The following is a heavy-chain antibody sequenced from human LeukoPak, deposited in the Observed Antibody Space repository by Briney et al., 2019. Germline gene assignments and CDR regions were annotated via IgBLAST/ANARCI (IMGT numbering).Heavy chain of an antibody. CDR1: GFTFSSYA. D-gene: IGHD3-3*01. Sequence: PGGSLRLSCAASGFTFSSYAMHWVRQAPGKGLEWVAVISYDGSSKYYADSVKGRFTISRDNSKNTLYLQMNSLRAEDTAVYYCARAPYYALLDVWGQGTTVTVSS. J-gene: IGHJ6*02. CDR3: ARAPYYALLDV. CDR2: ISYDGSSK. V-gene: IGHV3-30-3*01.